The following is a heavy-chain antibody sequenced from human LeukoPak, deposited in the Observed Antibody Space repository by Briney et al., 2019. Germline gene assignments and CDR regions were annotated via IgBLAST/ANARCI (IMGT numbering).Heavy chain of an antibody. Sequence: ASVKVSCKASGYTFTSYYMHWVRQAPGQGLEWMGIINPSGGSTSYAQKFQGRVTMTRDTSISTAYMELSRLRSDDTAVYYCARIPIASDIVVVPAAMYYFDYWGQGTLVTVSS. CDR3: ARIPIASDIVVVPAAMYYFDY. CDR1: GYTFTSYY. D-gene: IGHD2-2*01. CDR2: INPSGGST. V-gene: IGHV1-46*01. J-gene: IGHJ4*02.